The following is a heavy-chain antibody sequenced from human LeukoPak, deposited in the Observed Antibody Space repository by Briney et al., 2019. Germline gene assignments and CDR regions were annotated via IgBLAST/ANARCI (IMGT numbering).Heavy chain of an antibody. J-gene: IGHJ4*02. V-gene: IGHV1-18*01. CDR2: ISAYNGNT. CDR1: GYTLRSYG. Sequence: ASVKVSCKASGYTLRSYGVSWVRQAPGQGLGWMGWISAYNGNTNSAQNFQGRVTMTTDTSTNTAYMELRSLRSDDTAIYYCARALPYDFWSGYQDYWGQGTLVTVSS. CDR3: ARALPYDFWSGYQDY. D-gene: IGHD3-3*01.